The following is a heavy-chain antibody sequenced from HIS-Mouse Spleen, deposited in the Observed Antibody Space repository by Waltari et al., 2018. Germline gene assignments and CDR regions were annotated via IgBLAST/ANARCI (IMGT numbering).Heavy chain of an antibody. CDR1: GFTFDDYA. J-gene: IGHJ4*02. V-gene: IGHV3-9*01. CDR3: AKDSHSSSYYFDY. D-gene: IGHD6-6*01. Sequence: EVQLVESGGGLVQPGRSLRLSCAASGFTFDDYAMHWVRQAPGKGLEWVSGISWNSGSIGYADSVKGRFTISRDNAKNSLYLQMNSLRAEDTALYYCAKDSHSSSYYFDYWGQGTLVTVSS. CDR2: ISWNSGSI.